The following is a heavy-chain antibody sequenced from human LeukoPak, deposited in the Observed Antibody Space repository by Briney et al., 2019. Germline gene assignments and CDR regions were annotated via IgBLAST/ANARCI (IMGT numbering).Heavy chain of an antibody. J-gene: IGHJ4*02. Sequence: GGSLRLSCAASGFTFSSYAMSWVRQAPGKGLEWVSAISGSGGSTYHADSVKGRFTISRDNSKNTLYLQMNSLRAEDTAVYYCAAVPAAIVRGVDYWGQGTLVTVSS. CDR1: GFTFSSYA. CDR2: ISGSGGST. D-gene: IGHD2-2*02. V-gene: IGHV3-23*01. CDR3: AAVPAAIVRGVDY.